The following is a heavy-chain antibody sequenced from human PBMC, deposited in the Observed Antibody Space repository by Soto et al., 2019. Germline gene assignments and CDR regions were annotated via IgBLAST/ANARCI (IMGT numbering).Heavy chain of an antibody. V-gene: IGHV1-18*01. J-gene: IGHJ6*03. CDR1: GYTFTSYG. Sequence: GASVKVSCKASGYTFTSYGISWVRQAPGQGLEWMGWISAYNGNTNYAQKLQGRVTMTTDTSTSTAYMELRSLRSDDTAVYYCARAFHSLNPAPPNYGDYDPYYYYYMDVWGKGTTVTVSS. CDR3: ARAFHSLNPAPPNYGDYDPYYYYYMDV. CDR2: ISAYNGNT. D-gene: IGHD4-17*01.